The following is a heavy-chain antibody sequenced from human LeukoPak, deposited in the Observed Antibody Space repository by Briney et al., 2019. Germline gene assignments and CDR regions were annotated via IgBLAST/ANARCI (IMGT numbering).Heavy chain of an antibody. D-gene: IGHD6-13*01. J-gene: IGHJ4*02. Sequence: ASVKVSCKASGGTFSSYAISWVRQAPGQGLEWMGGIIPIFGTANYAQKFQGRVTINADESTTTAYMELSSLRSEDTAVYYCARGGLIAATGLDYWGQGTLVTVSS. CDR2: IIPIFGTA. CDR3: ARGGLIAATGLDY. CDR1: GGTFSSYA. V-gene: IGHV1-69*13.